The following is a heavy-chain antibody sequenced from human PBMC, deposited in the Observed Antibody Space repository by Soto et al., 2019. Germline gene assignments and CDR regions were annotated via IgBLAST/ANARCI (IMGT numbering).Heavy chain of an antibody. CDR3: AKSGGYSSGWYYFDY. J-gene: IGHJ4*02. V-gene: IGHV4-4*07. Sequence: PSETLSLTCTVSGGSISSYYWSWIRKPAGKGLEWIGRIYISGSTNYNPSLKSRVTMSVDTSKKQFSLKLGSVTAADTAVYYCAKSGGYSSGWYYFDYWGQGTLVTVSS. D-gene: IGHD6-19*01. CDR2: IYISGST. CDR1: GGSISSYY.